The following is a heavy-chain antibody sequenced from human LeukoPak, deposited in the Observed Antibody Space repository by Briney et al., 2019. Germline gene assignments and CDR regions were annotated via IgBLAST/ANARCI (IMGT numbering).Heavy chain of an antibody. CDR2: INPNSGET. D-gene: IGHD4-11*01. V-gene: IGHV1-2*02. CDR3: ARDRDYSNTERGFDY. J-gene: IGHJ4*02. CDR1: GYTFSDYY. Sequence: ASVKVSCTTSGYTFSDYYIHWVRQAPGQGLEWMGWINPNSGETKSAQKFQGRVTMTGDTSISTAYMELGRVTSDDTAVYYCARDRDYSNTERGFDYWGQGTLVTVSS.